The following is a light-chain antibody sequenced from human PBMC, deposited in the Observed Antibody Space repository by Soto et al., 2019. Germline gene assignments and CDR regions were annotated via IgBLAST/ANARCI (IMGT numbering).Light chain of an antibody. CDR2: DAS. CDR1: HDISTN. CDR3: QQYDNLPLT. Sequence: DIQMTQTPPSLSASVGDRVTITCQASHDISTNLNWYQQKPGKAPNLLISDASILEAGVPSRFSRNGSGTDLTLTINGLQPEDVATYFCQQYDNLPLTFGGGTKVDI. J-gene: IGKJ4*01. V-gene: IGKV1-33*01.